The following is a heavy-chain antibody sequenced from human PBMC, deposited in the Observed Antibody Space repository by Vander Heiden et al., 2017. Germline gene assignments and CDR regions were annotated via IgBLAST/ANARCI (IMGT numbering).Heavy chain of an antibody. CDR2: INHSGNT. Sequence: QVQLQHWGAGLLKPSETLSLTCAVYGGSFSGYYWSWIRQPPGKGLEWIGEINHSGNTKYNPSLKSRITISVDTSKNQFSLKLSSVTAADTAVYYCAKALPKWNDFWSGPPLDWGQGTLVTVSS. V-gene: IGHV4-34*01. CDR3: AKALPKWNDFWSGPPLD. CDR1: GGSFSGYY. D-gene: IGHD3-3*01. J-gene: IGHJ4*02.